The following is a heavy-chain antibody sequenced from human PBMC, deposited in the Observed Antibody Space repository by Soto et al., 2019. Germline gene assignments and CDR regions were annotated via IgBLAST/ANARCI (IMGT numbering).Heavy chain of an antibody. J-gene: IGHJ4*02. V-gene: IGHV4-34*01. CDR3: ARGYYYGSVSYYSPNPPFDY. Sequence: QVQLQQWGAGRLKPSETLSLTCAVNGGSFSGYYWSWIRQPPGKGLEWIGEINHSGSTNYNRSLKRRVTISVDTSKNQFSLKLSSVTAADTAVYYCARGYYYGSVSYYSPNPPFDYWCQGTLVTVSS. CDR1: GGSFSGYY. D-gene: IGHD3-10*01. CDR2: INHSGST.